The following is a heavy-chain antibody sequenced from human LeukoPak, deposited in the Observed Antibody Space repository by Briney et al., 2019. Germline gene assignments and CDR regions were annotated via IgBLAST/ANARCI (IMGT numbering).Heavy chain of an antibody. CDR3: ARVKGTRGYSYGLDY. Sequence: GASVKVSCKASGYTCTGYYMHWVPQAPGQGLEWMGRINPNSGGTNYAQKFQGRVTMTRDTSISTAYMELSRLRSDDTAVYYCARVKGTRGYSYGLDYWGQGTLVTVSS. J-gene: IGHJ4*02. CDR2: INPNSGGT. D-gene: IGHD5-18*01. V-gene: IGHV1-2*06. CDR1: GYTCTGYY.